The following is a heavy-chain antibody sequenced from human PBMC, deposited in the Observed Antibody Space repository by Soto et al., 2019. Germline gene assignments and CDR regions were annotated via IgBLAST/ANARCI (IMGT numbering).Heavy chain of an antibody. J-gene: IGHJ4*02. CDR1: GLTFSKAD. Sequence: EVQVSESGGGLVQPGGSLRLSCAASGLTFSKADMSWVRQAPGKGLEWVPAITGSGVNTYYADSVKGRFTVSRDNSKNTLFLQMNSLRVEDTAIYYCATHSWDHWGQGTLVTVSS. V-gene: IGHV3-23*01. CDR2: ITGSGVNT. CDR3: ATHSWDH.